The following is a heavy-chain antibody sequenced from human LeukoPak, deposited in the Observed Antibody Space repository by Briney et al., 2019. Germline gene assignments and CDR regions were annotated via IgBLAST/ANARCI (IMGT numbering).Heavy chain of an antibody. CDR1: GGSISSGGYY. CDR3: ASRRGSSGYYFL. Sequence: SQTLSLTCIVSGGSISSGGYYWSWIRQHPGRGLEWIGYIYYSGSTYYNPSLKSRVTISIDTSKNQFSLKLSSVTAADTAVYYCASRRGSSGYYFLWGQGTLVTVSS. CDR2: IYYSGST. D-gene: IGHD3-22*01. J-gene: IGHJ4*02. V-gene: IGHV4-31*03.